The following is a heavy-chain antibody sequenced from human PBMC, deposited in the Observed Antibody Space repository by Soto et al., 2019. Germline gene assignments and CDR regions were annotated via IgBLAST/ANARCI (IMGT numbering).Heavy chain of an antibody. CDR2: IGTACDT. Sequence: PGGSLRLSCAASGFTFSSYDMHWVRQATGKGLEWVSAIGTACDTYYPGSVKGRFTISRENAKNSLYLQMNSLRAGDTAVYYCARGPPGKYFDYWGQGTLVTVSS. CDR1: GFTFSSYD. CDR3: ARGPPGKYFDY. J-gene: IGHJ4*02. V-gene: IGHV3-13*01.